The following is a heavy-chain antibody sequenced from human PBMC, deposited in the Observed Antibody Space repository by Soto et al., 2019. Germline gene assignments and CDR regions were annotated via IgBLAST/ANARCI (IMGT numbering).Heavy chain of an antibody. CDR3: ARAIYYDSSGYYPYYFDY. CDR1: GFTASSNY. D-gene: IGHD3-22*01. Sequence: GGSLRLSCAASGFTASSNYMSWVRQAPGKGLEWVSVIYSGGSTYYADSVKGRFTISRHNSKNTLYLQMNSLRAEDTAVYYCARAIYYDSSGYYPYYFDYWGQGTLVTVSS. CDR2: IYSGGST. V-gene: IGHV3-53*04. J-gene: IGHJ4*02.